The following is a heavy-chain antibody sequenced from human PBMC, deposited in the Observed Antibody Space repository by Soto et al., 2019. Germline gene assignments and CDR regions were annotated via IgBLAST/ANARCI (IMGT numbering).Heavy chain of an antibody. D-gene: IGHD3-22*01. V-gene: IGHV4-59*01. Sequence: TQSLTSTVSGGPMSRYYWSWFQQPPGKGLEWIGYIYYSGSSNYNPSLQSRVTISLDTSKNQFSLELSSVTAADTAVYYCARSTYYDSSGYYGWGQGTLVTVSS. J-gene: IGHJ4*02. CDR2: IYYSGSS. CDR1: GGPMSRYY. CDR3: ARSTYYDSSGYYG.